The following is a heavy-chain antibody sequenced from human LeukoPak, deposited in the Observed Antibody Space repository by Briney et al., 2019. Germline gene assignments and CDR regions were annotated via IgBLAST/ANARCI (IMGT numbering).Heavy chain of an antibody. V-gene: IGHV3-48*03. CDR2: ISSSSGTR. CDR1: GFTFSTYE. CDR3: AREHCTSTSCSYFDF. D-gene: IGHD2-2*01. J-gene: IGHJ4*02. Sequence: PGGSLRLSCAASGFTFSTYEMNWVRQAPGKGLEWVSYISSSSGTRNYADSVKGRFTISRDNAQNSLYLQMNSLGAEDTAVYYCAREHCTSTSCSYFDFWGQGNLVTVSS.